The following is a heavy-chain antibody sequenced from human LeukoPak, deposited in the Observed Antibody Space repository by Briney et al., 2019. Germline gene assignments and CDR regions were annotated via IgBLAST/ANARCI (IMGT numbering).Heavy chain of an antibody. V-gene: IGHV1-3*04. CDR3: ARDRYYDDSSAYKFDT. CDR2: ISTGNGNT. D-gene: IGHD3-22*01. J-gene: IGHJ4*02. CDR1: GYTFTSYS. Sequence: ASVKVSCKASGYTFTSYSMHWVRPAPGQRLEWMGWISTGNGNTKYSQKFQGRVTITRDTSASTAYMSLSSLRSGDTAVYYCARDRYYDDSSAYKFDTWGQGTLVTVSS.